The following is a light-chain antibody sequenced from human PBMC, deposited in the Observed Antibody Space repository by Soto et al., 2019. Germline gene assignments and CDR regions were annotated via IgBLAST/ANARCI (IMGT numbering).Light chain of an antibody. CDR1: ESVRNNY. V-gene: IGKV3-20*01. CDR2: DAS. Sequence: EVVLTQSPDTLSFSPGERATLSCRASESVRNNYLAWYQVRPGRAPRLLIYDASTKATAIPDRISGGGSGTDFTLTITGLEPEDLAVYYCQQYGSSPPFTFGQGTRLEIK. CDR3: QQYGSSPPFT. J-gene: IGKJ5*01.